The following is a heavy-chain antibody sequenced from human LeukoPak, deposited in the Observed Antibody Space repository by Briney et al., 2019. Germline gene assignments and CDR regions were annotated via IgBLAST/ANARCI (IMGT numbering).Heavy chain of an antibody. Sequence: LGASVKVSCKASGYTFTSYYMHWVRQAPGQRLEWMGMINVGNGNTQYSQNFQGRVTFSRDISANTIYMDLSSLRIEDTAIYYCARADGPGTWTINYWGRGTLVTVSS. CDR1: GYTFTSYY. D-gene: IGHD3-10*01. CDR2: INVGNGNT. CDR3: ARADGPGTWTINY. J-gene: IGHJ4*02. V-gene: IGHV1-3*01.